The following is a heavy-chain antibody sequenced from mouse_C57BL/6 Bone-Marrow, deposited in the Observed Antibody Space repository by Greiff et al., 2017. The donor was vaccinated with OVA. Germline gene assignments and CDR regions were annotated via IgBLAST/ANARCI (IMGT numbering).Heavy chain of an antibody. Sequence: VQLQQSGAELVRPGASVKLSCTASGFNITDDYMHWVKQRPEQGLEWIGWIDPENGDTEYASKFQGKATIAADTSSNTAYLQLSSLTSEDTAVYYCTRSYDYWYFDVWGTGTTVTVSS. CDR1: GFNITDDY. J-gene: IGHJ1*03. CDR3: TRSYDYWYFDV. V-gene: IGHV14-4*01. CDR2: IDPENGDT. D-gene: IGHD2-3*01.